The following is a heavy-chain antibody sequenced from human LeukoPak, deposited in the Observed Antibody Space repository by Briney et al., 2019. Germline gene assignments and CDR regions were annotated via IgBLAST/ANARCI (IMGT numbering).Heavy chain of an antibody. CDR2: INDSGTI. D-gene: IGHD1-7*01. CDR1: GGSFSNYY. V-gene: IGHV4-34*01. J-gene: IGHJ6*03. Sequence: SETLSLTCAVYGGSFSNYYWSWIRQSPGQGLEWIGEINDSGTINYNPSLMSRVTISVDMSKNQFSLKLSSVTAADTAVYYCARRWNYGRNYYIDVWGKGATVSVSS. CDR3: ARRWNYGRNYYIDV.